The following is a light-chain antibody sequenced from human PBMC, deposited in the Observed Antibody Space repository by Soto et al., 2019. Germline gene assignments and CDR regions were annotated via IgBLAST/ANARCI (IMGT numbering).Light chain of an antibody. CDR1: QTITDY. V-gene: IGKV1-39*01. Sequence: DVQMTQSPSSLSASVGDRVTITCRASQTITDYLSWYQQKPGKAPERLIFGASNLQNGVPSRFSGSGSGTDFALTISSLQPEDFATYYCQQSYSIPWTF. CDR2: GAS. J-gene: IGKJ1*01. CDR3: QQSYSIPWT.